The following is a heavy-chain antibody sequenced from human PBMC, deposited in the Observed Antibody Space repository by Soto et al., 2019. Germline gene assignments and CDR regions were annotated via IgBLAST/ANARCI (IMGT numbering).Heavy chain of an antibody. CDR3: ARPTFFSGWFFQH. D-gene: IGHD6-19*01. V-gene: IGHV1-3*01. CDR2: INAGNGNT. CDR1: GYTFTSYA. J-gene: IGHJ1*01. Sequence: ASVKVSCKASGYTFTSYAMHWVRQAPGQRLEWMGWINAGNGNTKYSRKFQGRVTITRDTSASTAYMELSSLRSEDTAVYYCARPTFFSGWFFQHWGQGTLVTVSS.